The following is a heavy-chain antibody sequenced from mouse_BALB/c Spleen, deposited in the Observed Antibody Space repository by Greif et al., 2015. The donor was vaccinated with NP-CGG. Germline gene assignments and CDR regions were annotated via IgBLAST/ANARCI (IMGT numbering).Heavy chain of an antibody. CDR3: ARNYGKDYFDY. J-gene: IGHJ2*01. D-gene: IGHD2-1*01. V-gene: IGHV1S41*01. Sequence: DLVKPGASVKLSCKASGYTFTSYWINWIKQRPGQGLEWIGRIAPGSGSTYYNETFKGKATLTVDTSSSTAYIQLSSLSSEDSAVYFCARNYGKDYFDYWGQGTTLTVSS. CDR2: IAPGSGST. CDR1: GYTFTSYW.